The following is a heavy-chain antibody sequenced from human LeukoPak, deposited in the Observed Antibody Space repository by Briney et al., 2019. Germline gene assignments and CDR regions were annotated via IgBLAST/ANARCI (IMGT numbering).Heavy chain of an antibody. CDR3: AKGRGIVVVTGPDY. D-gene: IGHD2-21*02. J-gene: IGHJ4*02. CDR1: DDSISSYS. CDR2: IYYSGST. Sequence: SETLSLTCTVSDDSISSYSWSWIRQPPGRGLEWIGYIYYSGSTKYNPSLKSRVTISVDTSKNQFSLKLGSVTAADTAVYYCAKGRGIVVVTGPDYWGQGTLVTVSS. V-gene: IGHV4-59*01.